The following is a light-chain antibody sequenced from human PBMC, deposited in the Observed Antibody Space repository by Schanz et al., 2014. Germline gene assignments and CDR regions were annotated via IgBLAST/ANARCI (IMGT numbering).Light chain of an antibody. J-gene: IGKJ3*01. CDR3: QQGGT. CDR2: DAS. V-gene: IGKV3D-20*01. CDR1: QSVSNNF. Sequence: EIVLTQSPATLSLSPGERATLSCGASQSVSNNFLAWYQQKPGLAPRLLIYDASRRATGIPDRFSGSGSGTDFTLTISSLEPEDFAVYYCQQGGTFGPGTKVDIK.